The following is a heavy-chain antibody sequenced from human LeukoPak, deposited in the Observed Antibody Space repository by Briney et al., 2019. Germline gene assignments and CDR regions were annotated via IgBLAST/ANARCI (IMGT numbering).Heavy chain of an antibody. V-gene: IGHV4-59*01. CDR1: GGSISSYY. CDR3: ARETSMNWFDP. J-gene: IGHJ5*02. Sequence: PSETLSLTCTVSGGSISSYYWSWIRQPPGKGLEWIGYIYYSGSTNYNLSLKSRVTISVDTSKNQFSLKLSSVAAADTAVYYCARETSMNWFDPWGQGTLVTVSS. D-gene: IGHD2/OR15-2a*01. CDR2: IYYSGST.